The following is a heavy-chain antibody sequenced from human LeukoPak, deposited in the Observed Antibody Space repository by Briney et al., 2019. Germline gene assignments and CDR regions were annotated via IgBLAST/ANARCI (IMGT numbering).Heavy chain of an antibody. D-gene: IGHD4-23*01. J-gene: IGHJ4*02. CDR1: GFTFDDYG. CDR2: INWNGGST. V-gene: IGHV3-20*04. CDR3: ARGPRTTVVKRGSDY. Sequence: GGSLRLSCAASGFTFDDYGMSWVRQAPGKGLEWVSGINWNGGSTGYADSVKGRFTISRDNAKNSLYLQMNSLRAEDTAVYYCARGPRTTVVKRGSDYWGQGTLVTVSS.